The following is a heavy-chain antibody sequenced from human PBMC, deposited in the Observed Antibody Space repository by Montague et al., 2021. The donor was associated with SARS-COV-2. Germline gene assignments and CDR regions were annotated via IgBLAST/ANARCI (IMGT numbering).Heavy chain of an antibody. CDR3: ARLVVSMAAAVTSYYGMDV. CDR1: GGSIRSNSYY. J-gene: IGHJ6*02. CDR2: VYYSGTT. D-gene: IGHD6-13*01. V-gene: IGHV4-39*01. Sequence: SETLSLTCTVSGGSIRSNSYYWGWIRQPPGKGLEWIGSVYYSGTTYYNASLKSRLTISVDTSKNQFSLKLYSVTAADTADYFCARLVVSMAAAVTSYYGMDVWGQGTTVTGSS.